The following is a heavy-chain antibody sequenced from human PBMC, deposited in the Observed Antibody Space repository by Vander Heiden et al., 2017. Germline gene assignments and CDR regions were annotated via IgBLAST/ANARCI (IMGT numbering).Heavy chain of an antibody. Sequence: QVQLVESGGGVVQPGRSLRLSCAASGFTFSSYAMHWVRQAPGKGLEWVAVISYDGRNKDYADAVKGRFTISRDNSKKTRYLKMKRMRAEETAVYYFARDRDWKSPPDDWGHVTMVTVYS. CDR3: ARDRDWKSPPDD. CDR2: ISYDGRNK. V-gene: IGHV3-30*04. D-gene: IGHD1-1*01. CDR1: GFTFSSYA. J-gene: IGHJ4*01.